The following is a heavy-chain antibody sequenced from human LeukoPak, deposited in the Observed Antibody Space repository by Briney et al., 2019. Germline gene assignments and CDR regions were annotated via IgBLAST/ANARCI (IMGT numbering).Heavy chain of an antibody. V-gene: IGHV4-34*01. D-gene: IGHD2/OR15-2a*01. CDR1: GGPFSGYF. J-gene: IGHJ4*02. CDR2: IHNSGTT. Sequence: SETLSLPCAVSGGPFSGYFWSWIRHSSGKGLEWIGEIHNSGTTNYNPSLNSRVTISEDTSKNQFYLNLSSVTAADTAVYYCARRYYSNLGSFPFDFWGQGTLVTVSS. CDR3: ARRYYSNLGSFPFDF.